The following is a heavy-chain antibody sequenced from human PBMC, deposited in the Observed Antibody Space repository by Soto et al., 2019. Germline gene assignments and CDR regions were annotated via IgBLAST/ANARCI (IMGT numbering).Heavy chain of an antibody. D-gene: IGHD5-18*01. Sequence: EVQLVESGGGLVQPGGSLRLSCTASGFTFSSQWLHWVRQAPGKGLMWISRILDDGTTTNYADSVKGRFTVSRDNAKKTMSLQMNNLRAEDTAVYYCATWRGGYTDGLDHWGQGTPVTVSS. J-gene: IGHJ4*02. CDR3: ATWRGGYTDGLDH. CDR1: GFTFSSQW. V-gene: IGHV3-74*01. CDR2: ILDDGTTT.